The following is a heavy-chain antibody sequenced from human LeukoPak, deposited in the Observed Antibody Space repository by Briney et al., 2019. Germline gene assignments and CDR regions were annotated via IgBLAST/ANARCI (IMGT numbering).Heavy chain of an antibody. CDR3: ARAVAGDNWFDP. V-gene: IGHV1-2*02. CDR1: GYTFTGYY. D-gene: IGHD6-19*01. Sequence: ASVKVSCKASGYTFTGYYMHWVRQAPGQGLEWMGWINPNSGGTNYAQKFQGRVTMTRDTSISTAYMELSRLRSDDTAVYYCARAVAGDNWFDPWGQGTLVTVSA. CDR2: INPNSGGT. J-gene: IGHJ5*02.